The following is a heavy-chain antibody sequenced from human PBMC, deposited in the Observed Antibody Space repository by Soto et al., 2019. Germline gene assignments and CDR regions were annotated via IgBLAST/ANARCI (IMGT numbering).Heavy chain of an antibody. Sequence: PSETLSLTCTVSGGSISSYYWSWIRQPPGKGLEWIGYIYYSGSTNYNPSLKSRVTISVDTSKNQFSLKLSSVTAADTAVYFCVRDNYGDYDYWGQGTLVTVSS. CDR3: VRDNYGDYDY. CDR2: IYYSGST. V-gene: IGHV4-59*12. CDR1: GGSISSYY. D-gene: IGHD4-17*01. J-gene: IGHJ4*02.